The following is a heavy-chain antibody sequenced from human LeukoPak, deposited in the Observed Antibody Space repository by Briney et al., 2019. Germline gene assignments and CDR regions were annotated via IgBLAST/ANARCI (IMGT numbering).Heavy chain of an antibody. J-gene: IGHJ4*02. CDR1: GFTCDDYD. Sequence: PGGSLRLSCAASGFTCDDYDMSWVRQAPGMGLEWVSGINWNGGSTRYADSVKGRFTVSRDNAKNSLFLQMNSLRVEDTALYYCARRRDGYNYWGQGTLVTVSS. V-gene: IGHV3-20*04. CDR3: ARRRDGYNY. D-gene: IGHD5-24*01. CDR2: INWNGGST.